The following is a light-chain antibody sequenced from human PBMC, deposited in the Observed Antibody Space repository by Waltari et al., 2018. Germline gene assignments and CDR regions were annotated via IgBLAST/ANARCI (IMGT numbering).Light chain of an antibody. V-gene: IGKV3-20*01. CDR1: QSVSSSY. CDR3: QRFGISPYT. CDR2: GAS. Sequence: EIVLTQSPDTLSLSPGERVTLSCRASQSVSSSYLVWYQQKPGQAPRLLIYGASSRATGIPDRFSGSGSGTDFTLTISRLEPEDVAVYYCQRFGISPYTFGQGTKLEIK. J-gene: IGKJ2*01.